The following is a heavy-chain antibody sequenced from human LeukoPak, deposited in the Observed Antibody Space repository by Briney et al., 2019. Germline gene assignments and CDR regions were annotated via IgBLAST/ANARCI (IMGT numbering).Heavy chain of an antibody. Sequence: GASVKVSCKASGGTFGSYAISWVRQAPGQGLEWMGGIIPIFGTANYAQKFQGRVTITADESTSTAYMELSSLRSEDTAVYYCARSTWWIFAGTTFGAFDIWGQGTMVTVSS. CDR2: IIPIFGTA. CDR1: GGTFGSYA. V-gene: IGHV1-69*13. D-gene: IGHD1-7*01. CDR3: ARSTWWIFAGTTFGAFDI. J-gene: IGHJ3*02.